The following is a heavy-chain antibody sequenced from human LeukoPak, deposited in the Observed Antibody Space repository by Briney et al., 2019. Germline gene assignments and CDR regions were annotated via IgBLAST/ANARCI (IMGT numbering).Heavy chain of an antibody. Sequence: GGSLRLPCAASGFTFSTCAMHWVRQAPGKGLEWVAVISYDGSNKYYADSVKGRFTISRDNSKNTLYLQMNSLRAEDTAVYYCARGPGMDVWGQGTTVTVSS. CDR2: ISYDGSNK. CDR1: GFTFSTCA. J-gene: IGHJ6*02. CDR3: ARGPGMDV. V-gene: IGHV3-30*04.